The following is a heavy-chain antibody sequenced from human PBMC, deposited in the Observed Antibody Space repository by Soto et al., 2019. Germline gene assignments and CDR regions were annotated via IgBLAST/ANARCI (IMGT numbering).Heavy chain of an antibody. CDR3: AKDQNGDYNYSCGMDV. Sequence: GGSLRLSCAASGFTFDDYAMHWVRQAPGKGLEWVSGISWNSGSIGYADSVKGRFTISRDNAKNSLYLQMNSLRAEDTALYYCAKDQNGDYNYSCGMDVWGQGTTVTVSS. J-gene: IGHJ6*02. CDR2: ISWNSGSI. CDR1: GFTFDDYA. V-gene: IGHV3-9*01. D-gene: IGHD4-17*01.